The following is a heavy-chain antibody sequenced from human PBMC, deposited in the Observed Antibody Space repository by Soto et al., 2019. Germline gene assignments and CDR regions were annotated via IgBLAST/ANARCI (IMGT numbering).Heavy chain of an antibody. CDR2: TYFSGST. CDR1: GDSVRGGDSY. J-gene: IGHJ4*02. V-gene: IGHV4-30-4*01. CDR3: VRGGNPYHYDTSGQVTFDK. D-gene: IGHD3-22*01. Sequence: QVQLQESGPGLWKPSQTLSLTFTVSGDSVRGGDSYWSWIRQPPGNALDWIGYTYFSGSTSYTPSLKSRLTISVDMSKYQFSLRLTSVPAADTAIYYCVRGGNPYHYDTSGQVTFDKWGQGTLVSVAS.